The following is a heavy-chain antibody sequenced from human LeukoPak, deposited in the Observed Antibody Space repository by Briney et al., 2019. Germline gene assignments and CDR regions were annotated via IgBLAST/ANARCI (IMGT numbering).Heavy chain of an antibody. D-gene: IGHD6-13*01. V-gene: IGHV3-7*03. Sequence: HPGGSLRLSCAASGFPFNAYWMTWVRPAPGKGLEWVANIRQDGDTKYYVDSVKGRFTISRDNAMNSLYLQMNSLRAEDTAIYYCARSLPYGTTWYGRSDFWGQGTLVTVSS. J-gene: IGHJ4*02. CDR2: IRQDGDTK. CDR3: ARSLPYGTTWYGRSDF. CDR1: GFPFNAYW.